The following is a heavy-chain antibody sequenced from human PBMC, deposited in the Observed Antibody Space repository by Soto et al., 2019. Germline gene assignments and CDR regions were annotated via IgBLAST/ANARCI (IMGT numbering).Heavy chain of an antibody. CDR1: GYTLTELS. D-gene: IGHD2-15*01. CDR2: FDPEDGET. J-gene: IGHJ4*02. Sequence: ASVKVSCKVSGYTLTELSMHWVRQAPGKGLEWMGGFDPEDGETIYAQKFQGRVTMTEDTSTDTAYMELSSLRSEDTAVYYCATARYCSGGSCYSDFDYWGQGTLVTVSS. V-gene: IGHV1-24*01. CDR3: ATARYCSGGSCYSDFDY.